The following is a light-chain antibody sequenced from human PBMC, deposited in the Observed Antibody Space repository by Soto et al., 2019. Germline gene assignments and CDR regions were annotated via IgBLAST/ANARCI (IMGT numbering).Light chain of an antibody. J-gene: IGLJ3*02. CDR1: SSDVGAYNF. Sequence: QSVLTQPPSASGSPGQSVTISCTGTSSDVGAYNFVSWYQQNPGKVPKLIIYEVTNRPSGVPDRFSGSKSGNASSLPVSGRRAEAATDYYCSSYAGSNNLVFGGGTQLTVL. CDR2: EVT. CDR3: SSYAGSNNLV. V-gene: IGLV2-8*01.